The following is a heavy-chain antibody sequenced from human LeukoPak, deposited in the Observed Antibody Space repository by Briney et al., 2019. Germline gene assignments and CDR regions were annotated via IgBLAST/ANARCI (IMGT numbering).Heavy chain of an antibody. J-gene: IGHJ4*02. V-gene: IGHV5-51*01. Sequence: GESLKISCKGSGYTFTTYWIAWVRQMPGEGLEWMGIIYPGDSETRYSPSFQGQVTISADKSITTAYLRWGSLKASDTAMYYCARARSCGGGSCYAEYWGQGTLVTVSS. CDR1: GYTFTTYW. D-gene: IGHD2-15*01. CDR2: IYPGDSET. CDR3: ARARSCGGGSCYAEY.